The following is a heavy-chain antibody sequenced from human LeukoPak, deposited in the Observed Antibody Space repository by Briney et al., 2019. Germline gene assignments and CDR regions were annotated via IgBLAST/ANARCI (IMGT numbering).Heavy chain of an antibody. CDR2: IYHSGST. Sequence: SETLSLTCTVSGGSISSGGYYWSWIRQPPGKGLEWIGYIYHSGSTYYNPSLKSRVTISVDRSKNQFSLKLSSVTAADTAVYYCARDMGDIVVVPAGPGDWYFDLWGRGTLVTVSS. V-gene: IGHV4-30-2*01. J-gene: IGHJ2*01. CDR3: ARDMGDIVVVPAGPGDWYFDL. D-gene: IGHD2-2*01. CDR1: GGSISSGGYY.